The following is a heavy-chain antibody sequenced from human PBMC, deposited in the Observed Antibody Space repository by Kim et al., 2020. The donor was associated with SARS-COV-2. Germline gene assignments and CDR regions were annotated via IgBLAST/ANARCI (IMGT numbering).Heavy chain of an antibody. J-gene: IGHJ5*02. CDR1: GGSISSSNYY. CDR2: IYYSGST. CDR3: ARLDGYTYFDP. Sequence: SETLSLTCTVSGGSISSSNYYWGWIRQPPGKGLEWIGSIYYSGSTYYNPSLKSRVTISVDTSKNQFSLRLSSVTAADTAVYYCARLDGYTYFDPWGQGSLVTVSS. V-gene: IGHV4-39*01. D-gene: IGHD5-12*01.